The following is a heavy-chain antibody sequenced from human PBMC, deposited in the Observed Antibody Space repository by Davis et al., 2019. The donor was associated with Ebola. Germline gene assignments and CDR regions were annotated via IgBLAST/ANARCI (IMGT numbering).Heavy chain of an antibody. Sequence: GESLKISCAASGFTFSSYSMNWVRQAPGKGLEWVSYISSSSSTIYYADSVKGRFTISRDNAKNSLYLQMNSLRAEDTAVYYCARVDSGSYFVFGYFDLWGRGTLVTVSS. CDR2: ISSSSSTI. CDR3: ARVDSGSYFVFGYFDL. V-gene: IGHV3-48*04. CDR1: GFTFSSYS. J-gene: IGHJ2*01. D-gene: IGHD1-26*01.